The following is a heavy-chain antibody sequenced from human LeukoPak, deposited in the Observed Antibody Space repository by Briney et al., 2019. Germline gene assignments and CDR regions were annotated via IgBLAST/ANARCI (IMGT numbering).Heavy chain of an antibody. CDR1: AFTFRSYA. CDR3: AKGAASRGYTYVAN. CDR2: ISGSGGNT. D-gene: IGHD5-18*01. Sequence: GGSLRLSCAASAFTFRSYAMIWVRQAPGKGLEWVSGISGSGGNTYYSDSAKGRFTISRDNSNNTLYLQMNSLRAEDTAVYYCAKGAASRGYTYVANWGQGTLVTVSS. V-gene: IGHV3-23*01. J-gene: IGHJ4*02.